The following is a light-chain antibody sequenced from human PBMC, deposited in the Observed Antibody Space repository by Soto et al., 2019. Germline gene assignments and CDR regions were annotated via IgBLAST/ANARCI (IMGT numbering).Light chain of an antibody. CDR2: GDS. V-gene: IGLV1-40*01. J-gene: IGLJ1*01. CDR3: QSYDSSLSGYV. Sequence: QAVVTQPPSVSGDPGQRVTISCTGSSSNIGAGYDVHWYQQLPGTVPKLLIYGDSDRPSGVPDRFSGSKSGTSASLAITGLQAEDEADYYCQSYDSSLSGYVFGTGTKVTVL. CDR1: SSNIGAGYD.